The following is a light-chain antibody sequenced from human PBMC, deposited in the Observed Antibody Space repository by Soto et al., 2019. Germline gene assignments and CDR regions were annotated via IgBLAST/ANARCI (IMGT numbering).Light chain of an antibody. CDR1: QNINNW. J-gene: IGKJ2*01. Sequence: DIQMTQSPSTLSASVGDRVTITCRASQNINNWLAWFQQKPGEAPKLLIYDASTLESGVPSRFSGSGSGTEFTLTISSLQPDDYATSSCQHYNVYYMYTFGQGTKVDIK. V-gene: IGKV1-5*01. CDR2: DAS. CDR3: QHYNVYYMYT.